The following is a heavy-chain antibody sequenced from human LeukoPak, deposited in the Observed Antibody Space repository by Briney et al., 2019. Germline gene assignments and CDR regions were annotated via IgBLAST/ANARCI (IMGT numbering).Heavy chain of an antibody. J-gene: IGHJ4*02. CDR1: VGSISRDNFY. CDR2: IYYSGST. Sequence: PSETQSLTRTVSVGSISRDNFYWGRIRQPPRKGLEWIGSIYYSGSTYYNPSLKSRVTISVDTSKNQFSPKLSSVTAADTAVYYCVRCHDYWGQGTLVTVSS. CDR3: VRCHDY. V-gene: IGHV4-39*01.